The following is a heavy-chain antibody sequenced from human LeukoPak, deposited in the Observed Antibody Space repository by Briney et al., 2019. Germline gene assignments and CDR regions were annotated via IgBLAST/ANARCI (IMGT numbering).Heavy chain of an antibody. CDR3: ATSSSPTYFDY. V-gene: IGHV3-23*01. D-gene: IGHD6-6*01. J-gene: IGHJ4*02. CDR2: ISPSGGRT. CDR1: GFTFSNYA. Sequence: PGASLRLSCAASGFTFSNYAMSWVRQAPGKGLEWVSSISPSGGRTNSADSVKGRFTISRDNSKNTLYLQMKSLRADDTAVYYCATSSSPTYFDYWGQGTLVTVSS.